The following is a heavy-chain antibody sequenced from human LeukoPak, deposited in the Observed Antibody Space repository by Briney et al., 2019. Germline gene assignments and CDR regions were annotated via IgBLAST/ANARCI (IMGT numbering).Heavy chain of an antibody. V-gene: IGHV4-39*01. D-gene: IGHD3-9*01. CDR1: GGSISSSSYY. Sequence: SETLSLTCTVSGGSISSSSYYWGWIRQPPGKGLEWIGSIYYSGSTYYNPSLKSRVTISVDTSKNQFSLKLSSVTAADTAVYYCARGDYDILTGFDYWGQGTLVTVSS. CDR2: IYYSGST. J-gene: IGHJ4*02. CDR3: ARGDYDILTGFDY.